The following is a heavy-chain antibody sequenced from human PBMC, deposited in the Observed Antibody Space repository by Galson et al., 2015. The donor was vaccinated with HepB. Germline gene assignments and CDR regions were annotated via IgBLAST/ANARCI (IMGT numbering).Heavy chain of an antibody. Sequence: SVKVSCKASGGTFSSYAISWVRQAPGQGLEWMGGIIPIFGTANYAQKFQGRVTITADESTSTAYMELSSLRSEDTAVYYCARGAEYSSSGYVPFDYWGQGTLVTVSS. D-gene: IGHD6-13*01. CDR3: ARGAEYSSSGYVPFDY. CDR1: GGTFSSYA. J-gene: IGHJ4*02. CDR2: IIPIFGTA. V-gene: IGHV1-69*13.